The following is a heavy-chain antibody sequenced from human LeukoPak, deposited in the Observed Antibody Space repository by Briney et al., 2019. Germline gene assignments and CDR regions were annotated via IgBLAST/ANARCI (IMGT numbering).Heavy chain of an antibody. CDR2: IIPIFGTA. CDR3: ASHSKRGYSDLLDY. J-gene: IGHJ4*02. V-gene: IGHV1-69*06. Sequence: SLKVSCKASGGTFSSYAISWVRQAPGQGLEWMGGIIPIFGTANYAQKFQGRVTITADKSTSTAYMELSSLRSEDTAVYYCASHSKRGYSDLLDYWGQGTLVTVSS. D-gene: IGHD5-12*01. CDR1: GGTFSSYA.